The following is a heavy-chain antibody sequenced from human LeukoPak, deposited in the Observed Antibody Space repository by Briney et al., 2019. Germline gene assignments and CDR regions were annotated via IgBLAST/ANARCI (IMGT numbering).Heavy chain of an antibody. CDR3: AKHPVDYGGDDADF. J-gene: IGHJ4*02. V-gene: IGHV3-23*01. D-gene: IGHD4-23*01. Sequence: PGGSLTLSCAASGLTFSNYAMSWVRQAPGKGLEWVSIISGSDGHIYYADSVKGRFTISRDNSKNTLYLQMNSLRAEDTAVYYCAKHPVDYGGDDADFWGQGTLVTVSS. CDR2: ISGSDGHI. CDR1: GLTFSNYA.